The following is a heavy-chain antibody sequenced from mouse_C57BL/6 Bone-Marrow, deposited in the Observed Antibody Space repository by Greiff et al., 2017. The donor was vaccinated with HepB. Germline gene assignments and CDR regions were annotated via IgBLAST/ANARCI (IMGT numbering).Heavy chain of an antibody. D-gene: IGHD1-1*01. J-gene: IGHJ2*01. V-gene: IGHV5-6*01. Sequence: EVMLEESGGDLVKPGGSLKLSCAASGFTFSSYGMSWVRQTPDKRLEWVATICSGGSYTYYPDSVKGRFTISRDSAKNTLYLQMSSLKSENTAMYYCAREGYDYGLPYYFDYWGQGTTLTVSS. CDR2: ICSGGSYT. CDR1: GFTFSSYG. CDR3: AREGYDYGLPYYFDY.